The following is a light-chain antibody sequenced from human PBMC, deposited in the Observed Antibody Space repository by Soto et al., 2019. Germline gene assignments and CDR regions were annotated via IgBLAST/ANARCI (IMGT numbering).Light chain of an antibody. CDR1: QGVSSY. CDR2: DAS. CDR3: QQRSN. J-gene: IGKJ4*01. Sequence: EIVLTQSPATLSLSPGERATLSCRASQGVSSYLAWYQQKPGQAPRLLIYDASNRATGIPARFSGSGPGTDFTLTISSLEPEDFAVYYCQQRSNFGGGTKVDIK. V-gene: IGKV3D-11*01.